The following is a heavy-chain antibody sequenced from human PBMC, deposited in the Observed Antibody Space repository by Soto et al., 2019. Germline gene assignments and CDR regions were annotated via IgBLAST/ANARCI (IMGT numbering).Heavy chain of an antibody. CDR1: GGSISSYY. Sequence: LSLTCTVSGGSISSYYWSWIRQPPGKGLEWIGYIYYSGSTNYNPSLKSRVTISVDTSKNQFSLKLSSVTAADTAVYYCARRYGGNFVYWGQGTLVTVSS. V-gene: IGHV4-59*01. CDR3: ARRYGGNFVY. D-gene: IGHD3-16*01. J-gene: IGHJ4*02. CDR2: IYYSGST.